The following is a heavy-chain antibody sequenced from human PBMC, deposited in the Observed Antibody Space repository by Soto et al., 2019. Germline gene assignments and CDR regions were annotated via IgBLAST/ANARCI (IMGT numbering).Heavy chain of an antibody. J-gene: IGHJ4*02. CDR1: GFTFSSYG. CDR3: AISPTVIHLN. CDR2: ISYDGSNK. D-gene: IGHD4-17*01. V-gene: IGHV3-30*03. Sequence: QVQLVESGGGVVQPGRSLRLSCAASGFTFSSYGMHWVRQAPGKGLEWVAVISYDGSNKYYADSVKGRFTISRDNSKNTLYPQMNSLRGKAFTVYYYAISPTVIHLNWGQGTLVTVSS.